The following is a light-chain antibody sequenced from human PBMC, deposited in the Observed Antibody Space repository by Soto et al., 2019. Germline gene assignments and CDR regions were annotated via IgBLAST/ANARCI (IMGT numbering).Light chain of an antibody. CDR1: QSVSSSY. CDR2: DAL. V-gene: IGKV3-20*01. J-gene: IGKJ2*01. Sequence: IVLTQSPGTLSLSPGERATLSCRASQSVSSSYLAWYQQKPGQAPRLLIYDALNRATGIPARFSGSGSGTDFTLTISSLEPEDFAVYYCQQYGSSPTFGQGTKVDIK. CDR3: QQYGSSPT.